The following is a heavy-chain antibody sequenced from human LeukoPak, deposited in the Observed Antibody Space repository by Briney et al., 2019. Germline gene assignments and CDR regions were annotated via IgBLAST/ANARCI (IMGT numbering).Heavy chain of an antibody. CDR2: ISYDGSNK. D-gene: IGHD3-10*01. CDR3: AKVGGSGSYYSAEYNWFDP. CDR1: GFTFSSYG. V-gene: IGHV3-30*18. J-gene: IGHJ5*02. Sequence: GGSLRLSCAASGFTFSSYGMHWVRQAPGKGLEWVAVISYDGSNKYYADSVKGRFTISRDNSKNTLYLQMNSLRAEDTAVYYCAKVGGSGSYYSAEYNWFDPWGQGTLVTVSS.